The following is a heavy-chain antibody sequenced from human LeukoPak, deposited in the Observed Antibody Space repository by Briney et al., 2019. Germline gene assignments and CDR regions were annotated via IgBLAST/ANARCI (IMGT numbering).Heavy chain of an antibody. V-gene: IGHV3-7*01. CDR2: IKQDGSEK. D-gene: IGHD3-16*01. CDR1: GFTFSSYW. Sequence: GGSLRLSCAASGFTFSSYWMSWVRQAPGMGLEWVANIKQDGSEKYYVDSVKGRFTISRDNAKNSLYLQMNSLRAEDTAVYYCARAWVSYYYYMDVWGEGTTVTISS. CDR3: ARAWVSYYYYMDV. J-gene: IGHJ6*03.